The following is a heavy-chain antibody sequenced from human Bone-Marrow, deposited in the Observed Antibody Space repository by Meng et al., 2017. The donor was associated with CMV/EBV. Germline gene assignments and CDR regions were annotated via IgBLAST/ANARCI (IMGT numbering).Heavy chain of an antibody. CDR2: IYYSGST. J-gene: IGHJ5*02. CDR3: ARVTILERIMTTPFSRFDP. D-gene: IGHD3-16*01. Sequence: QVQLQESGPGLVKPSQTLSLTCTVPGGSISSGGYYWSWIRQHPGKGLEWIGYIYYSGSTYYNPSLKSRVTISVDTSKNQFSLKLSSVTAADTAVYYCARVTILERIMTTPFSRFDPWGQGTLVTVSS. CDR1: GGSISSGGYY. V-gene: IGHV4-31*03.